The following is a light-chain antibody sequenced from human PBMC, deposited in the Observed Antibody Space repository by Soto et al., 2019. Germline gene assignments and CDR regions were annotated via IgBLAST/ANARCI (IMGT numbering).Light chain of an antibody. V-gene: IGKV1-39*01. CDR3: QRTYRTPLT. J-gene: IGKJ4*01. Sequence: DMQRVQSRWCLDVSVGRSVNVTCMASQSIRGYLNWYQQKPGEAPKLLIYAASSLHSGVPSRFSVIGSGTDFTLTISSLHPEDWATDSCQRTYRTPLTGGGGTKVDIK. CDR1: QSIRGY. CDR2: AAS.